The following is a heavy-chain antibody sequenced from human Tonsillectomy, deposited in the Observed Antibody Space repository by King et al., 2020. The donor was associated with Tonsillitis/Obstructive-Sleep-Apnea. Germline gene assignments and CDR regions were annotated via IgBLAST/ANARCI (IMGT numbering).Heavy chain of an antibody. CDR3: SRGPDWNLDF. J-gene: IGHJ4*02. Sequence: VQLVESGGGLVQPGGSLRLSCAASGFIFSDYDMHWVRQATGKGLEWVSTIGPFGDTYSPDSMEGRFTISRENAENSLHLQMNSLRAGETAVYYCSRGPDWNLDFWGQGTLVTVSS. D-gene: IGHD3/OR15-3a*01. CDR2: IGPFGDT. V-gene: IGHV3-13*01. CDR1: GFIFSDYD.